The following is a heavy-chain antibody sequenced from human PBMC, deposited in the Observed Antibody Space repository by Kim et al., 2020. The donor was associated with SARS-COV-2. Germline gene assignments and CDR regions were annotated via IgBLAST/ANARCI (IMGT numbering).Heavy chain of an antibody. D-gene: IGHD1-1*01. Sequence: KDSQQFQGRVTLTRDTSISTAYMELSRLRSDDTAVYFCARDPPSTGTSLDFWGQGTLVTVSS. J-gene: IGHJ4*02. CDR3: ARDPPSTGTSLDF. V-gene: IGHV1-2*02.